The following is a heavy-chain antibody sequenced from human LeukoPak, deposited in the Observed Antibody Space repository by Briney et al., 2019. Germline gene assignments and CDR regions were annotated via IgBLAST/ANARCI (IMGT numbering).Heavy chain of an antibody. CDR3: ARDNWEMATSTSPFDY. D-gene: IGHD5-24*01. Sequence: PGGSLRLSCAASGFTFSSYSMNWVRQAPGKGLEWVAVISYDGSNKYYADSVKGRFTISRDNSKNTLYLQMNSLRAEDTAVYYCARDNWEMATSTSPFDYWGQGTLVTVSS. CDR1: GFTFSSYS. CDR2: ISYDGSNK. J-gene: IGHJ4*02. V-gene: IGHV3-30*03.